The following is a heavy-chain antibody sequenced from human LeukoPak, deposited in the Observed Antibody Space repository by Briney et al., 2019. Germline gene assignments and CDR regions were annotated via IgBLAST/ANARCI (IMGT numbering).Heavy chain of an antibody. CDR1: GFTFSSYG. J-gene: IGHJ4*02. CDR3: AKSIPHYYDSSGRLDY. Sequence: GRSLRLSCAASGFTFSSYGMHWVRQAPGKGLEWVAFIRYDGSNKYYADSVKGRFTISRDNSKNTLYLQMNSLRAEDTAVYYCAKSIPHYYDSSGRLDYWGQGTLVTVSS. V-gene: IGHV3-30*02. CDR2: IRYDGSNK. D-gene: IGHD3-22*01.